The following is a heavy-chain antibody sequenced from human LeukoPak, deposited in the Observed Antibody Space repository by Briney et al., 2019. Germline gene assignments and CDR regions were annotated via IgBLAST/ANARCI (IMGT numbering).Heavy chain of an antibody. Sequence: SETLSLTCTVSGGSISSYYWSWIRQPPGKGLEWIGYIYYSGSTNYNPSLKSRVTISVETSKNQFSLKLSSVTAADTAVYYCARGAAIDYANDYWGQGTLVTVSS. V-gene: IGHV4-59*01. CDR3: ARGAAIDYANDY. CDR2: IYYSGST. D-gene: IGHD4-17*01. CDR1: GGSISSYY. J-gene: IGHJ4*02.